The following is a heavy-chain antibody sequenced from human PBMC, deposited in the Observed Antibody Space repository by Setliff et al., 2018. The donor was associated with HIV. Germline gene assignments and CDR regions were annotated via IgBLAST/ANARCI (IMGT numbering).Heavy chain of an antibody. CDR1: GFNFNNYA. Sequence: GGSLRLSCEGSGFNFNNYAMHWVRQPPGKGLEWVSGITWKGGILGYAASAKGRFIISRDNARRSLHLQMNNLATEDTALYFCAAGPGYSFGVGLDSYMSIWDKGTTVTVSS. J-gene: IGHJ6*03. CDR3: AAGPGYSFGVGLDSYMSI. CDR2: ITWKGGIL. D-gene: IGHD5-18*01. V-gene: IGHV3-9*01.